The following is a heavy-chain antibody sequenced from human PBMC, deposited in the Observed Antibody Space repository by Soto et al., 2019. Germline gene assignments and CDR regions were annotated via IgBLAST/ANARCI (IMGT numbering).Heavy chain of an antibody. J-gene: IGHJ4*02. D-gene: IGHD3-22*01. CDR3: ARSRGGYFGY. Sequence: QVQLQESGPGLVKPSETLSLTCTVSGASISSYYWSWIRQPPGKGLQWIGYIYYYSGSTNYNPSLKRLVTISVDISKYQFPLKLSSVIAADTAVYYCARSRGGYFGYWGQGTLVTVSS. CDR1: GASISSYY. V-gene: IGHV4-59*01. CDR2: IYYYSGST.